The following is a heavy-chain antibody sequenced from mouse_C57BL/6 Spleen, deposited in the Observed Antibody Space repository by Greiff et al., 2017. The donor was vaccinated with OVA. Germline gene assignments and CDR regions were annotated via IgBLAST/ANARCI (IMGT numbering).Heavy chain of an antibody. CDR3: ARFNYDYDYYAMDY. CDR2: IYPRSGNT. J-gene: IGHJ4*01. CDR1: GYTFTSYG. D-gene: IGHD2-4*01. V-gene: IGHV1-81*01. Sequence: QVQLKQSGAELARPGASVKLSCKASGYTFTSYGISWVKQRTGQGLEWIGEIYPRSGNTYYNEKFKGKATLTADKSSSTAYMELRSLTSEDSAVYFCARFNYDYDYYAMDYWGQGTSVTVSS.